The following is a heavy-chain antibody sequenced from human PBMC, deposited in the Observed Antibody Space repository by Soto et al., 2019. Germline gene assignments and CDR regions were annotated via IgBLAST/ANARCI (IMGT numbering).Heavy chain of an antibody. D-gene: IGHD3-22*01. CDR2: ISGSGGST. CDR3: AKGIYYYDSSGYYLIDY. Sequence: EVQLLESGGGLVQPGGSLRLSCAVSGFTFSSYAMSWVRQAPGKGLEWVSAISGSGGSTYYADSVKGRFTISRDNSKNTLYLQMNSLRAEDTAVYYCAKGIYYYDSSGYYLIDYWGQGTLVTVSS. V-gene: IGHV3-23*01. J-gene: IGHJ4*02. CDR1: GFTFSSYA.